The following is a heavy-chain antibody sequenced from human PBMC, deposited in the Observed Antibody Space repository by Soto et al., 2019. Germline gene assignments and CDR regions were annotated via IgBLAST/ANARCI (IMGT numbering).Heavy chain of an antibody. V-gene: IGHV1-2*04. CDR3: ARGDSTDCSNGVCSFYYYYDMDV. D-gene: IGHD2-8*01. J-gene: IGHJ6*02. Sequence: SVKVSCKASGYTFTDYIIHWVRQAPGQGLEWVGWINPKSGGTSHAQKFLGWVTMTRDTSITTAYMALSRLKSDDTAVYYCARGDSTDCSNGVCSFYYYYDMDVWGQGTTVTVSS. CDR1: GYTFTDYI. CDR2: INPKSGGT.